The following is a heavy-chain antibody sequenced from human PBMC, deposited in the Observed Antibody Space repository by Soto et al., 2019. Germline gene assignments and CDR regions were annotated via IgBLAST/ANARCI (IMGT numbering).Heavy chain of an antibody. J-gene: IGHJ4*02. D-gene: IGHD2-2*01. V-gene: IGHV1-69*01. CDR3: ARVNCISTSCYDYFDY. Sequence: VKVSCKASGGTFSSYAISWVRQAPGQGLEWMGGIIPIFGTANYAQKFQGRVTITADESTSTAYMELSSLRSEDTAVYYCARVNCISTSCYDYFDYWGQGTLVTVSS. CDR1: GGTFSSYA. CDR2: IIPIFGTA.